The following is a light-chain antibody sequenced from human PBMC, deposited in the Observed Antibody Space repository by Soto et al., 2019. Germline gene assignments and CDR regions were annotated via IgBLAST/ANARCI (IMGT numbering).Light chain of an antibody. CDR3: SSVTDGNNLG. J-gene: IGLJ1*01. V-gene: IGLV2-8*01. CDR1: SSDIGGYNS. Sequence: QSVLTQSPSASGSPGQSATISCTGTSSDIGGYNSVSWYQQHPGKAPKVMIYDVTKRPSGVPDRFSGSKSGNTASLTVSALQAEDEADYYCSSVTDGNNLGFGTGTKVTGL. CDR2: DVT.